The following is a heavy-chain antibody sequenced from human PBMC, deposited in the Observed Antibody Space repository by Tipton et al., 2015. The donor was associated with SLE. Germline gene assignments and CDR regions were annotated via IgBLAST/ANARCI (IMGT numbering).Heavy chain of an antibody. CDR3: ARVPRPDSSGSPLGY. V-gene: IGHV3-7*01. J-gene: IGHJ4*02. CDR1: GFPFNTYY. Sequence: SLGLSCAVSGFPFNTYYMSWVRQAPGKGLEWVANIKQDGTEKFYVDSVEGRFTISRDNAKYSLYLQMNSLRAEDTAVYYCARVPRPDSSGSPLGYWGQGNLVTVSP. D-gene: IGHD3-22*01. CDR2: IKQDGTEK.